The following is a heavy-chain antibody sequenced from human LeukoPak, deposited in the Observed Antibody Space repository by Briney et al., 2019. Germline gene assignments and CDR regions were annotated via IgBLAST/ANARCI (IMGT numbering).Heavy chain of an antibody. D-gene: IGHD3-22*01. CDR2: INHSGST. J-gene: IGHJ4*02. CDR3: ARAGDRSGYYHQLLDS. V-gene: IGHV4-34*01. Sequence: SETLSLTCAVYGGSFSGYYWSWIRRPPGKGLEWIGEINHSGSTNYNSSLKSRVTISVDTSKSQFSLMLSSVTAADTAVYYCARAGDRSGYYHQLLDSWGQGTLVTVSS. CDR1: GGSFSGYY.